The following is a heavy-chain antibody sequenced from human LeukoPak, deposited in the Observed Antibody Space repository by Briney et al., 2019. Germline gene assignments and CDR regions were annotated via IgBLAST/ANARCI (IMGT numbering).Heavy chain of an antibody. Sequence: PGGSLRLSCAASGFTFSNAWMSWVRQAPGKGLEWVGRIKSKTDGGTTDYAAPVKGRFTISRDDSKNTLYLQMNSLKTEDTAVYYCTMPYSSSWYYFDYWGQGTLVTVSS. J-gene: IGHJ4*02. CDR2: IKSKTDGGTT. CDR3: TMPYSSSWYYFDY. V-gene: IGHV3-15*01. CDR1: GFTFSNAW. D-gene: IGHD6-13*01.